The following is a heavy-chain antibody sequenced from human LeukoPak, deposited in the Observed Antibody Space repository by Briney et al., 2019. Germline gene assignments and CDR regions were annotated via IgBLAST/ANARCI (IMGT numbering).Heavy chain of an antibody. CDR1: GYTFTGYY. D-gene: IGHD6-13*01. V-gene: IGHV1-2*06. CDR2: INPNSGGT. J-gene: IGHJ5*02. CDR3: ARDRIGGGYSSSWVEGNWFDP. Sequence: ASVKVSCKASGYTFTGYYMHWLRQAPGQGLEWMGRINPNSGGTNYAQKFQGRVTMTRDTSISTAYMELSRLRSDDTAVYYCARDRIGGGYSSSWVEGNWFDPWGQGTLVTVSS.